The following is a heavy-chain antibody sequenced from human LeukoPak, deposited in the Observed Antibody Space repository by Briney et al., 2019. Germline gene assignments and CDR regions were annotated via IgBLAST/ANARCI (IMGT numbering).Heavy chain of an antibody. J-gene: IGHJ4*02. D-gene: IGHD3-10*01. CDR1: GGSFSDYY. Sequence: SETLSLTCAIYGGSFSDYYWSWIRQPPGEGLEWIGEINHSGSTSYNPSLKSRVTISVDTSKNQFSLRLSSVTAADTAVYYCASLHQVRGVAVFDCWGQGTLVTVSS. CDR3: ASLHQVRGVAVFDC. V-gene: IGHV4-34*01. CDR2: INHSGST.